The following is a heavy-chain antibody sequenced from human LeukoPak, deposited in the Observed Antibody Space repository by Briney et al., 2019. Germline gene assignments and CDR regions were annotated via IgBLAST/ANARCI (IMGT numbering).Heavy chain of an antibody. CDR1: GFTFSSYG. D-gene: IGHD6-19*01. V-gene: IGHV3-33*01. CDR2: IWYDGSNK. CDR3: ARDSLSGVAGTGYFHH. J-gene: IGHJ1*01. Sequence: GALRLSCAASGFTFSSYGMHWVRQAPGKGLEWVAVIWYDGSNKYYADSMKGRFTISRDNAKNSLYLQMNSLRAEDTAVYYCARDSLSGVAGTGYFHHWGQGTLVTVSS.